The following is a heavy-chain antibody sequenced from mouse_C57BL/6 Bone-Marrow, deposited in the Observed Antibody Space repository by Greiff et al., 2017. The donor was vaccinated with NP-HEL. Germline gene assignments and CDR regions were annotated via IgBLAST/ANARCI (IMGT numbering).Heavy chain of an antibody. Sequence: EVMLVESGGGLVKPGGSLKLSCAASGFTFSSYAMSWVRQTPEKRLEWVATISDGGSYTYYPDNVKGRFTISRDNATNNLYLQMSHLKSEDTAMYYCTRDGYYGDYWGQGTTLTVSS. V-gene: IGHV5-4*01. J-gene: IGHJ2*01. CDR1: GFTFSSYA. CDR2: ISDGGSYT. CDR3: TRDGYYGDY. D-gene: IGHD2-3*01.